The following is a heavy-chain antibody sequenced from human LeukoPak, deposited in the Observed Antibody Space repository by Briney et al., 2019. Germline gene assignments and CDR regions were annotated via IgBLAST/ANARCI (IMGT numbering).Heavy chain of an antibody. J-gene: IGHJ6*02. CDR3: ARDLRYSYGYGYYYGMDV. V-gene: IGHV3-53*05. Sequence: GGSLRLSCAASGFTVSSNYMSWVRQAPGKGLEWVSVLYSGGNTYCADSVKGRFTISRDNSKNMLYLQMNSLRAEDTAVYYCARDLRYSYGYGYYYGMDVWGQGTTVTVSS. D-gene: IGHD5-18*01. CDR1: GFTVSSNY. CDR2: LYSGGNT.